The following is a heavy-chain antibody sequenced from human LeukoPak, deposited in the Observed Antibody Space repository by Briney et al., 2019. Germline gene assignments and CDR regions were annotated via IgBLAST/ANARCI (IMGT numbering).Heavy chain of an antibody. V-gene: IGHV3-23*01. Sequence: PGGSLRLSCAASGFTFSDYYMSWIRQAPGKGLEWVSAISGSGGSTYYADSVKGRFTISRDNSKNTLYLQMNSLRAEDTAVYYCAKDPGGLRLGELSTFDYWGQGTLVTVSS. CDR2: ISGSGGST. CDR3: AKDPGGLRLGELSTFDY. CDR1: GFTFSDYY. D-gene: IGHD3-16*02. J-gene: IGHJ4*02.